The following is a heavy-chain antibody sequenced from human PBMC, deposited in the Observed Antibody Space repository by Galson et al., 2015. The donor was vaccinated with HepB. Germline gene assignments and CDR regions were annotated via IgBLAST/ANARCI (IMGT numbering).Heavy chain of an antibody. Sequence: SVKVSCKASGGTFSSYAISWVRQAPGQGLEWMGGIIPIFGTANYAQKFQSRVTITADESTSTAYMELSSLRSEDTAVYYCARSSYYYDSSGYYYYYYYYMDVWGKGTTVTVSS. CDR3: ARSSYYYDSSGYYYYYYYYMDV. CDR1: GGTFSSYA. D-gene: IGHD3-22*01. CDR2: IIPIFGTA. V-gene: IGHV1-69*13. J-gene: IGHJ6*03.